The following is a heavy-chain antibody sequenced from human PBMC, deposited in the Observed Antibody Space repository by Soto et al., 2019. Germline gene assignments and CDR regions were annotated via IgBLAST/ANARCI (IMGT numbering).Heavy chain of an antibody. CDR2: IYYSGST. CDR3: ARASRELLYTYIDYGMDV. V-gene: IGHV4-59*01. CDR1: GGSISSYY. Sequence: SETLSLTCTGSGGSISSYYWSWIRQPPGKGLEWIGYIYYSGSTNYNPSLKSRVTISVDTSKNQFSLKLSSVTAADTAVYYCARASRELLYTYIDYGMDVWGQGTTVTVS. J-gene: IGHJ6*02. D-gene: IGHD3-10*01.